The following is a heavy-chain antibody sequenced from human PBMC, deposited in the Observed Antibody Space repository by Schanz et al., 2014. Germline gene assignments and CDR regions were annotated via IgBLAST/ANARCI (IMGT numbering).Heavy chain of an antibody. CDR3: ARVGGGILTSWYSLDS. D-gene: IGHD2-8*02. V-gene: IGHV4-59*11. Sequence: QVQLQESGPGLVKPSETLSLTCTVSGGSISSHFWSWIRQPPGKGLEWIGYMYHSGSSNYNPSLKSRVTISVDTSKNPFSLKMTSLTAADTAVYFCARVGGGILTSWYSLDSWGQGTLVTVSS. CDR2: MYHSGSS. CDR1: GGSISSHF. J-gene: IGHJ4*02.